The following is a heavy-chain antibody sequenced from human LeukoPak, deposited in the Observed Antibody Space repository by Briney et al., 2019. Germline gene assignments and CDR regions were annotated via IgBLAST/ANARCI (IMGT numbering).Heavy chain of an antibody. D-gene: IGHD2-2*01. CDR1: GGTFSSYA. J-gene: IGHJ6*02. V-gene: IGHV1-69*13. Sequence: GASVKVSCKASGGTFSSYAISWVRQAPGQGLEWMGGIIPIFGTANYAQKFQGRVTITADESTSTAYMELSSLRSEDTAVYYCAKDIRYQLPIYGMDVWGQGTTVTVSS. CDR3: AKDIRYQLPIYGMDV. CDR2: IIPIFGTA.